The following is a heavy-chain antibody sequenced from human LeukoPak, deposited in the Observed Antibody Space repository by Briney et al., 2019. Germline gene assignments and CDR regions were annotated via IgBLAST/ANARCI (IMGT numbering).Heavy chain of an antibody. V-gene: IGHV1-18*01. Sequence: ASVKVSCKASGYTFTSYGISWVRQAPGQGLEWMGWIRAYNGNTNYAQKLQGRVTMTTDTSTSTAYMELRSLRSDDTAVYYCARDLRLAIFGVVNPTSYGMDVWGQGTTVTVSS. J-gene: IGHJ6*02. D-gene: IGHD3-3*01. CDR2: IRAYNGNT. CDR3: ARDLRLAIFGVVNPTSYGMDV. CDR1: GYTFTSYG.